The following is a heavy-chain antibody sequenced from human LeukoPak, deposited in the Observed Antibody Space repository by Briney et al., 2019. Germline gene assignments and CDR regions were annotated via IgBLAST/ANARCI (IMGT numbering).Heavy chain of an antibody. CDR3: AGGNSGDY. Sequence: GRSLRLSCAASGFTFSYYGMHWVRQAPGKGLEWVAFIRYDGSNKYYANSVKGRFTISRDNSKNTLYLQMDSPRAEDTAVYYCAGGNSGDYWGQGTLVTVSS. D-gene: IGHD4-23*01. V-gene: IGHV3-30*02. CDR1: GFTFSYYG. J-gene: IGHJ4*02. CDR2: IRYDGSNK.